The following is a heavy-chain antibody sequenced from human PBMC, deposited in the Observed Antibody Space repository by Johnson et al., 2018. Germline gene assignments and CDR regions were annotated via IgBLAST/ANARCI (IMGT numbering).Heavy chain of an antibody. CDR2: LSHDGRNR. Sequence: QVQLVESGGGVVQPGNTLRLSCAASGFTLSSYTMHWVRQGPGKGLEWVAALSHDGRNRFYIDSVQGRFTISGDNSRNTLFLQIRSLRNEDTAVYYCARDSVAFHGTTYPHYYYMDVWGKGTTVTVSS. CDR3: ARDSVAFHGTTYPHYYYMDV. CDR1: GFTLSSYT. V-gene: IGHV3-30*03. D-gene: IGHD1-1*01. J-gene: IGHJ6*03.